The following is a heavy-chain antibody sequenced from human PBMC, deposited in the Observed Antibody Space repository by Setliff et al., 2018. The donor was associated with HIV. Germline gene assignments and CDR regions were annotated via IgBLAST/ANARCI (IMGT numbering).Heavy chain of an antibody. CDR3: ATDGPESGWYSLDY. J-gene: IGHJ4*02. V-gene: IGHV1-24*01. CDR2: FDPEDDET. Sequence: GASVKVSCKVSGYSLTELSIHWVRQAPGEGLEWMGGFDPEDDETVYAEKFQGRVTMTEDTSTDTAYMALSSLRSEDTAMYYCATDGPESGWYSLDYWGQGTLVTVSS. CDR1: GYSLTELS. D-gene: IGHD6-19*01.